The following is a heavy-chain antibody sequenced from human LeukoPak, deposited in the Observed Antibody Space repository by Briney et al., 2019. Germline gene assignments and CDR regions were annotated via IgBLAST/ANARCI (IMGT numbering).Heavy chain of an antibody. CDR2: INPNSGGT. Sequence: ASVKVSYKASGYTFTGYYMHWVRQAPGQGLEWMGWINPNSGGTNYAQKFQGRVTMTRDTSISTAYMELSRLRSEDTAVYYCARVSVYFDWFGWFDPWGQGTLVTVSS. J-gene: IGHJ5*02. CDR1: GYTFTGYY. V-gene: IGHV1-2*02. CDR3: ARVSVYFDWFGWFDP. D-gene: IGHD3-9*01.